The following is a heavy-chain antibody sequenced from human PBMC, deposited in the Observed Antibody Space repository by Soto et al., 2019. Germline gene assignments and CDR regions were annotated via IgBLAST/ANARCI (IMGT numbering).Heavy chain of an antibody. CDR2: INHSGST. Sequence: SETLSLTCAVYGGSFSGYYWSWIRQPPGKGLEWIGEINHSGSTNYNPSLKSRVTISVDTSKNQFSLKLSSVTAADTAVYYCARELTPYYDILTGYYNNWFDPWGQGTLVTVSS. CDR3: ARELTPYYDILTGYYNNWFDP. J-gene: IGHJ5*02. CDR1: GGSFSGYY. D-gene: IGHD3-9*01. V-gene: IGHV4-34*01.